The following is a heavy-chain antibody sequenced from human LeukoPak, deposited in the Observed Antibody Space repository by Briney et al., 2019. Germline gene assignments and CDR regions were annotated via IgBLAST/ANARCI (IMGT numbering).Heavy chain of an antibody. D-gene: IGHD4-17*01. CDR1: GYTFTSYG. J-gene: IGHJ3*02. V-gene: IGHV1-18*01. CDR3: ARGDLYGDYAPATAFDI. CDR2: ISAYNGST. Sequence: ASVKVSCKASGYTFTSYGISWVRQAPGQGLEWMGWISAYNGSTNYAQKLQGRVTMTTDASTSTAYMELRSLRSDDTAVYYCARGDLYGDYAPATAFDIWGQGTMVTVSS.